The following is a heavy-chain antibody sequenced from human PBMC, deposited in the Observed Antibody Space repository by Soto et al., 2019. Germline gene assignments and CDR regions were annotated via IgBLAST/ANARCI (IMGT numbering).Heavy chain of an antibody. Sequence: EVQLVESGGGLVQPGGSLRLSCAASGFTVSSNYMSWVRQAPGKGLEWVSVIYSGGSTYYADSVKGGFTISRHNSNNTPFLQMNSLRAEDTAVYYCARAWGSSGYAFDIWGQGTMVTVSS. CDR1: GFTVSSNY. V-gene: IGHV3-53*04. D-gene: IGHD6-19*01. J-gene: IGHJ3*02. CDR2: IYSGGST. CDR3: ARAWGSSGYAFDI.